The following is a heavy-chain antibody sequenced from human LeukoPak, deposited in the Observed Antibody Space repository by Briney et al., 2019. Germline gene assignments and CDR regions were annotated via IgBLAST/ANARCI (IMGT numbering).Heavy chain of an antibody. Sequence: LETLSLTCAVYGGSFSGYYWSWIRQPPGKGLEGIGEIDHGGSTNYTPSLRSRVTNSVDASKNQFSLKLSSVTAADTAVYYCARLNLLGYCTNDVCPGGVVPFDYWGQGTLVTVSS. CDR3: ARLNLLGYCTNDVCPGGVVPFDY. D-gene: IGHD2-8*01. J-gene: IGHJ4*02. V-gene: IGHV4-34*01. CDR2: IDHGGST. CDR1: GGSFSGYY.